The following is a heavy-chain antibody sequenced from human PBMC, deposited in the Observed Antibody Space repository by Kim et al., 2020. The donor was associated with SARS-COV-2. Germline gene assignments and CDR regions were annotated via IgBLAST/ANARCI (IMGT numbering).Heavy chain of an antibody. D-gene: IGHD2-2*01. V-gene: IGHV3-53*01. CDR3: ATSVVPAARAVAVSTDY. J-gene: IGHJ4*02. Sequence: VKGRFTISRDNSKNTLYLQMNSLRAEDTAVYYCATSVVPAARAVAVSTDYWGQGTLVTVSS.